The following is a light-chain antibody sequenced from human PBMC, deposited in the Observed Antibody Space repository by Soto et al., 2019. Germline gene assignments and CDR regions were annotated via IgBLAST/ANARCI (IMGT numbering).Light chain of an antibody. V-gene: IGKV3-11*01. Sequence: EIVLTQSTATLSLSPGERATLSCRASPSVISYLAWYQQKPGQAPRLLIYDASNRATGIPARFSGSGSGTDFTLTISSLEPEDFAVYYCQHRSIWPLTFGGGTKVEIK. CDR2: DAS. CDR3: QHRSIWPLT. CDR1: PSVISY. J-gene: IGKJ4*01.